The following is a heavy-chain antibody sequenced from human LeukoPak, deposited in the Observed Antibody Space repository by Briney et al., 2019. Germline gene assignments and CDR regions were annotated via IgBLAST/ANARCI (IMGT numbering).Heavy chain of an antibody. D-gene: IGHD3-10*01. CDR2: IYYSGST. CDR3: ARHSPYYGSEY. CDR1: GGSISSSIYY. V-gene: IGHV4-39*01. Sequence: SETLSLTCTVSGGSISSSIYYWGWIRQPPGKGLGWIGTIYYSGSTYYNPSLKSRVTISVDTSKNQSSLKLSSVTAADTAVYYCARHSPYYGSEYWGQGTLVTVSS. J-gene: IGHJ4*02.